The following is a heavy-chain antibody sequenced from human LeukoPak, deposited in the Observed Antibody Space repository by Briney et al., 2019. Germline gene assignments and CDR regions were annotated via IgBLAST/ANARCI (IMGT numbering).Heavy chain of an antibody. Sequence: SVKVSCKASGYTFTSHDTNWVRQATGQGLEWMGWMNPNSGYTGYEQKFQGRVTMTRDTSTSTAYMELSSLRSEDTAVYYCARGGSSYNDEHEEFDYWGQGTVVTVSS. J-gene: IGHJ4*02. CDR2: MNPNSGYT. V-gene: IGHV1-8*01. CDR1: GYTFTSHD. D-gene: IGHD3-22*01. CDR3: ARGGSSYNDEHEEFDY.